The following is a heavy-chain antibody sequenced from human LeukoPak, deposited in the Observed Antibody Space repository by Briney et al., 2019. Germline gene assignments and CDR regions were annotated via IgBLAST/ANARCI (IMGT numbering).Heavy chain of an antibody. CDR3: VRDRGWELLDY. CDR2: IYYSGIT. CDR1: GGSISSGDYY. Sequence: SQTLSLTCTVSGGSISSGDYYWSWIRQPPGKGLEWIGYIYYSGITHYNPSLKSRVTISVDTSKNQFSLKLSSVTAADTAVYYCVRDRGWELLDYWGQGTLVTVSS. D-gene: IGHD1-26*01. J-gene: IGHJ4*02. V-gene: IGHV4-30-4*01.